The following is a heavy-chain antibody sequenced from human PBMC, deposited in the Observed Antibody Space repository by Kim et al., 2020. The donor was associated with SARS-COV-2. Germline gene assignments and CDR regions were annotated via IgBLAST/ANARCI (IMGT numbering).Heavy chain of an antibody. D-gene: IGHD2-15*01. CDR1: GGSISGCHYY. Sequence: SETLSLTCTVSGGSISGCHYYWTWIRQHPGEGLEWIGYIHYSGSSSFNPSLKSRVSIFVDTSKNQFSLKVTSVTAADTAVYYCARHVVGTSQFDYLGQATQVTASS. V-gene: IGHV4-31*03. CDR2: IHYSGSS. J-gene: IGHJ4*02. CDR3: ARHVVGTSQFDY.